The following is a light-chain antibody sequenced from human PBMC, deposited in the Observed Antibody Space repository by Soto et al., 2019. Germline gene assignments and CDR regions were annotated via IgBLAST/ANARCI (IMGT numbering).Light chain of an antibody. V-gene: IGKV3-15*01. Sequence: EVVITQSPFTLSFSPLETATLSCRSSQSIGRNLAWYQQRPGQAPRPLLYGTSTRATGIPARFSGSGAGTEFTLTITSLQSEDFAVYYCQHYDNWPPWTFGQGTKVDIK. CDR2: GTS. J-gene: IGKJ1*01. CDR1: QSIGRN. CDR3: QHYDNWPPWT.